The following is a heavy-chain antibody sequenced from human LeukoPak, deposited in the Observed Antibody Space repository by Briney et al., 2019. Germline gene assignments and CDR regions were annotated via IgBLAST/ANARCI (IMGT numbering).Heavy chain of an antibody. V-gene: IGHV1-8*02. Sequence: ASVKVSCKASGYTFTGYDINWVRQATGQGVEWMGWMNPNSGNTGYAQKFQGRVTMTRNTSISTAYMELSSLRSEDTAVYYCAILSSYGGNLYYFDYWGQGTLVTVSS. J-gene: IGHJ4*02. CDR1: GYTFTGYD. CDR3: AILSSYGGNLYYFDY. D-gene: IGHD4-23*01. CDR2: MNPNSGNT.